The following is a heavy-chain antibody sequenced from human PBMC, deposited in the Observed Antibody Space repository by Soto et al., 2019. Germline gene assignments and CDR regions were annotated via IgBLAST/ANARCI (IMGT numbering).Heavy chain of an antibody. CDR3: ARRVSGWYGESYCFDY. J-gene: IGHJ4*02. D-gene: IGHD6-19*01. CDR1: GYSFTSYW. CDR2: IYPGDSDT. Sequence: GESLKISCKGSGYSFTSYWIGWVRQMPGKGLEWMGIIYPGDSDTRYSPSFQGQVTISADKSISTAYLQWSSLKASDTAMYYCARRVSGWYGESYCFDYWGQGTLVTVSS. V-gene: IGHV5-51*01.